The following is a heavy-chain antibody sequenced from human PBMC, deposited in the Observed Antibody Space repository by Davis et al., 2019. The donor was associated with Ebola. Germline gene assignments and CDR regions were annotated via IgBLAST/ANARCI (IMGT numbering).Heavy chain of an antibody. CDR1: GFTFSHQA. J-gene: IGHJ1*01. CDR2: ISGNGGTA. Sequence: GESLKISCAASGFTFSHQAMTWVRQAPGKGLEWVSRISGNGGTAYYADSVKGRFTVSRDNSKNTMYLEVKSLRGDDTAVYYCATAPLWGQGTLVTVSS. CDR3: ATAPL. V-gene: IGHV3-23*01.